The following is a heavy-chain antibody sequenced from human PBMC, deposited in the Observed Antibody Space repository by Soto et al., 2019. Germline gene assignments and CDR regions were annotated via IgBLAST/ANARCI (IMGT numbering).Heavy chain of an antibody. Sequence: GESLKISCKGSGYSFTSYYIAWVRQMPGKGLEWMGIIHPGDSETRYSPSFQGNVIISADKSISSAYLQWSSLEAADTAMYYCARQRTRVRGVSSSGLDVWGQGTTVTVSS. CDR2: IHPGDSET. CDR1: GYSFTSYY. J-gene: IGHJ6*02. V-gene: IGHV5-51*01. D-gene: IGHD3-10*01. CDR3: ARQRTRVRGVSSSGLDV.